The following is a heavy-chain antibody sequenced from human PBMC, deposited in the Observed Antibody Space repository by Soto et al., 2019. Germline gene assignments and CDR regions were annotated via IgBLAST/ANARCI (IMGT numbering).Heavy chain of an antibody. CDR1: GDSVSGNSAA. V-gene: IGHV6-1*01. CDR3: ARRSTAGPYFDY. Sequence: SQNLSIPCAISGDSVSGNSAAWNWIRQSPSRGLEWLGRTYYRSKWYNDYALSVKSRITINPDTSKNQFSLQLNSVSPEDTAVYYCARRSTAGPYFDYWGQGALVTVSS. J-gene: IGHJ4*02. CDR2: TYYRSKWYN. D-gene: IGHD6-13*01.